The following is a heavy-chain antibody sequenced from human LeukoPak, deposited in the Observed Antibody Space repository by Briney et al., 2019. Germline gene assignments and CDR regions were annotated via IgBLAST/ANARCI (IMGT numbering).Heavy chain of an antibody. V-gene: IGHV4-39*01. CDR1: GGSISSSSYY. CDR2: IYYSGST. D-gene: IGHD5-24*01. J-gene: IGHJ4*02. CDR3: ARQEGDGYNYY. Sequence: SETLSLTCTVSGGSISSSSYYWGWIRQPPGKGLEWIGSIYYSGSTYYNPSLKSRVTISVDTSKNQFSLKLSSVTAADTAVYYCARQEGDGYNYYWGQGTLVTVSS.